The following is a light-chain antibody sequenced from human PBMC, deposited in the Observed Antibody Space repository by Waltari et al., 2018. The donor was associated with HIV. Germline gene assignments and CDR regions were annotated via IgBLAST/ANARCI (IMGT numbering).Light chain of an antibody. CDR1: TLGDKY. CDR2: QDS. J-gene: IGLJ1*01. V-gene: IGLV3-1*01. Sequence: SYELTHPHSVSVSPGQTASITCSGATLGDKYACWYQQKPGQSPVLVIYQDSRRPSGIPERFSGSNSGNTATLTISGTQAMDEADYYCQAWDSSTGVFGTGTKVTVL. CDR3: QAWDSSTGV.